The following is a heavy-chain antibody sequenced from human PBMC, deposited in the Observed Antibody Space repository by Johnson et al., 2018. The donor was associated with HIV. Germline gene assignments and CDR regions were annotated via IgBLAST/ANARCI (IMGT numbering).Heavy chain of an antibody. V-gene: IGHV3-33*01. D-gene: IGHD1-1*01. CDR3: ARAYNYPI. CDR2: MWYDGSNR. Sequence: QMLLVESGGGVVQPGRSLRLSCAASGFTFSTYGMHWVRQAPGKGLEWVAVMWYDGSNRYYADSVKGRFTISRDNSKNTLYLQMNSLSAEDTAVYYCARAYNYPIWGQGTMVTVSS. J-gene: IGHJ3*02. CDR1: GFTFSTYG.